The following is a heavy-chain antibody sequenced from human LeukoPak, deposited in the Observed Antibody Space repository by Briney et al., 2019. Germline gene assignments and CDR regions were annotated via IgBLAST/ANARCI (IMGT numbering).Heavy chain of an antibody. CDR1: GVSFSGYY. J-gene: IGHJ4*02. CDR2: INHSGST. CDR3: ALLATISCGGDCYSGIYVDY. Sequence: PSETLSLTCAVYGVSFSGYYWSWIRQPPGKGLEWIGEINHSGSTNYNPPLKSRVTISVDTSKNQFSLKLSSVTAADTAVYYCALLATISCGGDCYSGIYVDYWGQGTLVTVSS. D-gene: IGHD2-21*02. V-gene: IGHV4-34*01.